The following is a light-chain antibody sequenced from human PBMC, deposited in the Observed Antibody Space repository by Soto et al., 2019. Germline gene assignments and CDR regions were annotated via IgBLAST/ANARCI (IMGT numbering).Light chain of an antibody. V-gene: IGKV3-15*01. J-gene: IGKJ5*01. CDR3: QQRNSWPIT. CDR1: QSVSSN. CDR2: GAS. Sequence: EIVMTQSPATLSVSPGERATLSCRASQSVSSNLAWYQQKPGQAPGLLIYGASTRATGIPARFTGSVSGTDGTITISRLETEDCSVYDCQQRNSWPITFGQGTRLEIK.